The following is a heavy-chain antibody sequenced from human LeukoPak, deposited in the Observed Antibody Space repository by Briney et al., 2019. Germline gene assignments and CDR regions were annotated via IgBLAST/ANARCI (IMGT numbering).Heavy chain of an antibody. CDR2: ISSSSSYI. CDR3: ARVPGLGKLDY. CDR1: GFTFSSYS. Sequence: GGSLRLSCAASGFTFSSYSMNWVRQAPGKGLEWVSSISSSSSYIYYADSVKGRFTISRDNAKSSLYLQMNSLRAEDTAVYYCARVPGLGKLDYWGQGTLVTVSS. J-gene: IGHJ4*02. V-gene: IGHV3-21*01. D-gene: IGHD7-27*01.